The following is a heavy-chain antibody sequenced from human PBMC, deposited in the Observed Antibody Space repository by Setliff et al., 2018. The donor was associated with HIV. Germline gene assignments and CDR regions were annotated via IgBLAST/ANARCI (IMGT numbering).Heavy chain of an antibody. J-gene: IGHJ5*02. CDR1: GYSTSSGYY. CDR2: VYNSGGT. V-gene: IGHV4-38-2*01. D-gene: IGHD1-26*01. Sequence: SETLSLTCAVSGYSTSSGYYWGWIRQTPGKGLESIGYVYNSGGTNYNPSLKSRVTISVDTSKNQFSLRLTSLTAADTAIYYCARSTVGAGASFPWGRGILVTVSS. CDR3: ARSTVGAGASFP.